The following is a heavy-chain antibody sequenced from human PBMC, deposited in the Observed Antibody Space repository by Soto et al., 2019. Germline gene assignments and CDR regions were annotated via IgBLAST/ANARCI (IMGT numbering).Heavy chain of an antibody. V-gene: IGHV3-21*01. CDR3: APGAAGPPDY. D-gene: IGHD6-13*01. J-gene: IGHJ4*02. Sequence: EVQLVESGGGLVKPGGSLRLSCAASGFTFSSYSMNWLRQAPGKGLEWVSSISSSSSYIYYADSVKGRFTISRDNAKNSLYLQMNSLRAEDTAVYYCAPGAAGPPDYWGQGTLVTVSS. CDR1: GFTFSSYS. CDR2: ISSSSSYI.